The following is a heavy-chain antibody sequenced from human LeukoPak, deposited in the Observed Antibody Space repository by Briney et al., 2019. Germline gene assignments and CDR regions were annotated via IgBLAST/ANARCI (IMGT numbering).Heavy chain of an antibody. V-gene: IGHV3-74*01. CDR1: GFTFSSYL. CDR2: ITGDGSNT. J-gene: IGHJ5*02. D-gene: IGHD3-10*01. Sequence: RPGGSQRLSCAASGFTFSSYLMHWVRQAPGKGLVWVSRITGDGSNTLYADSVQGRFTISRDNAKNTLYLQMNSLRAEDTAVYYCATDRGGWTTWGQGTLVTVSS. CDR3: ATDRGGWTT.